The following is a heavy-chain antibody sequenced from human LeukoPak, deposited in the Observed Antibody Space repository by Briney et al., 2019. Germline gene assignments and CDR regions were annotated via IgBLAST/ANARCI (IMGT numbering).Heavy chain of an antibody. CDR2: VNHGGST. D-gene: IGHD3-9*01. CDR3: ARDSYDILTGIDAFDI. Sequence: SETLSLTCDVYGGSFSGYCWSWIRQPPGKGLEWIGEVNHGGSTNYNPSLKSRVTVSLDTSKNQFSLKLSSVTAADTAVYYCARDSYDILTGIDAFDIWGQGTMVTVSS. CDR1: GGSFSGYC. V-gene: IGHV4-34*01. J-gene: IGHJ3*02.